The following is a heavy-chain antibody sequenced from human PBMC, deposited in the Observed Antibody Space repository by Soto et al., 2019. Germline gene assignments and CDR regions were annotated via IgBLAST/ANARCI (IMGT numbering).Heavy chain of an antibody. CDR2: IYHRGST. Sequence: SXTLSLACTVSGGSISSSSYYWGWIRQPPGKGLEWIGEIYHRGSTYYNPSLKSRVTISVDRSKNQFSLKLSSVTAADTAVYYCARVPDRWGQGTLVTVSS. D-gene: IGHD2-2*01. CDR1: GGSISSSSYY. V-gene: IGHV4-39*07. J-gene: IGHJ5*02. CDR3: ARVPDR.